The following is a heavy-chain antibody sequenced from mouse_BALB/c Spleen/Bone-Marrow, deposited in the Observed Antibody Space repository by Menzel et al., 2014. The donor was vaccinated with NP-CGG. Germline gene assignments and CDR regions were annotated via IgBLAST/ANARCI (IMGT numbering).Heavy chain of an antibody. V-gene: IGHV1-7*01. Sequence: QVQLQQPGAELAKPGASVKMSCKASGYTFTSYWMHWVKQRPGQGLEWIGYINPSTGYTEYNQKFKDKATLTADKSSSTAYMQLSSLTSEDSAVYYCARQFTTVDYAMDYWGQGTSVTVSS. CDR2: INPSTGYT. CDR1: GYTFTSYW. J-gene: IGHJ4*01. D-gene: IGHD1-1*01. CDR3: ARQFTTVDYAMDY.